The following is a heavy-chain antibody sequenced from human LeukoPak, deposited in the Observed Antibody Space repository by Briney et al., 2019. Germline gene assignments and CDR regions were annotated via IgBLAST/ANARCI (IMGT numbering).Heavy chain of an antibody. V-gene: IGHV4-4*07. CDR3: ARGEAPSNWLDP. Sequence: SETLSLTCTVSGGSISSYYWSWIRQPAGTALEWIGRIYTSGTITYNPSLKSRVTMSVDTSKKQFSLKLSSVTAADTAVYYCARGEAPSNWLDPWGQGTLVTVSS. CDR1: GGSISSYY. J-gene: IGHJ5*02. CDR2: IYTSGTI.